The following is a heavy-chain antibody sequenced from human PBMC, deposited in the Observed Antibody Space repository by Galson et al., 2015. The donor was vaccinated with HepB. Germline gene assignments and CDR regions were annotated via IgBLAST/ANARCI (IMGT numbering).Heavy chain of an antibody. V-gene: IGHV3-23*01. CDR2: ISGSGGST. D-gene: IGHD2/OR15-2a*01. CDR1: GFTFSSYA. Sequence: SLRLSCAASGFTFSSYAMSWVRQAPGKGLEWFSAISGSGGSTYYADSVKGRLTIARDNAKNTLYLQMNSLRAEDTAVYYCAKGGINSWYYYYMDVWVKGTTVTVSS. CDR3: AKGGINSWYYYYMDV. J-gene: IGHJ6*03.